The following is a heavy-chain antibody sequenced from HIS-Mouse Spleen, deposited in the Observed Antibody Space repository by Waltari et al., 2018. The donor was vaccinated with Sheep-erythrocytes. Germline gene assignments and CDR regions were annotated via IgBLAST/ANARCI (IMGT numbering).Heavy chain of an antibody. J-gene: IGHJ4*02. V-gene: IGHV3-7*01. Sequence: EVQLVESGGGLVQPGGSLRLSCAASGFTFSSYWMSWVRQAPGRGLEWGANIKQDGSGKYYVDSVKGRFTISRDNAKNSLYLQMNSLRAEDTAVYYCARDNGGVDYWGQGTLVTVSS. CDR2: IKQDGSGK. CDR3: ARDNGGVDY. CDR1: GFTFSSYW. D-gene: IGHD2-21*01.